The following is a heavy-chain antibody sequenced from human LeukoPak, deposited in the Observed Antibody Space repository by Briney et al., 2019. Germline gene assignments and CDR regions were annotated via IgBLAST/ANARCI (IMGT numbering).Heavy chain of an antibody. CDR2: INWNGGST. J-gene: IGHJ6*03. D-gene: IGHD1-14*01. Sequence: GGSRRLSCAASGFTFDDYGMSWVRQAPGKGLEWVSCINWNGGSTGYADSVKGRFTISRDNAKNSLYLQMNSLRAEDTALYYCAREGSPEGGYYYYHYMDVWGKGTTVTVSS. CDR3: AREGSPEGGYYYYHYMDV. V-gene: IGHV3-20*04. CDR1: GFTFDDYG.